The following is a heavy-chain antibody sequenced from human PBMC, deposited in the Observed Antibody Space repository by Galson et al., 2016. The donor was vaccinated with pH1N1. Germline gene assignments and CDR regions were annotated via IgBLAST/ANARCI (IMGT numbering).Heavy chain of an antibody. CDR1: GFTFTNYA. V-gene: IGHV3-23*01. D-gene: IGHD6-6*01. CDR2: ISVSSLST. Sequence: SLRLSCAASGFTFTNYAIHWVRQAPGKGLEWVSFISVSSLSTYYADSVKGRFTISRDTSKNTVYLQMNSLRAEDTAVYYCAKAHKQRVVELGTFDLWGRGTLVTVSS. CDR3: AKAHKQRVVELGTFDL. J-gene: IGHJ2*01.